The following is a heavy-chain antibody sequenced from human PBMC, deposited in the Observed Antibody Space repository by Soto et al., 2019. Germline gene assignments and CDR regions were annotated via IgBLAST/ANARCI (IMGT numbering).Heavy chain of an antibody. CDR1: GYTFTSYD. Sequence: QVQLVQSGAAVKKPGASVKVSCKASGYTFTSYDINWVRQATGQGLEWMGWMNPNSGNTGYAQKFQGRVTMTRNTSISTASMELSSLRSEDTAVYYCAKTPHLRDGLDVWGQGTTVTVS. V-gene: IGHV1-8*01. CDR3: AKTPHLRDGLDV. CDR2: MNPNSGNT. J-gene: IGHJ6*02.